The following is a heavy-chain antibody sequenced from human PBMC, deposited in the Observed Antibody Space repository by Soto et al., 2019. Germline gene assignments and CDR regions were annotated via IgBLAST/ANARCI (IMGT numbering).Heavy chain of an antibody. Sequence: PVESLKFSCKGSGYSFTSYWISWVRQMPGKGLEWMGRIDPSDSYTNYSPSCQGHVTISADKSISTAYLQWSSLKASDTAMYYCATHVESYYFDYWGQGTLVTVSS. CDR1: GYSFTSYW. CDR2: IDPSDSYT. D-gene: IGHD3-10*02. V-gene: IGHV5-10-1*01. CDR3: ATHVESYYFDY. J-gene: IGHJ4*02.